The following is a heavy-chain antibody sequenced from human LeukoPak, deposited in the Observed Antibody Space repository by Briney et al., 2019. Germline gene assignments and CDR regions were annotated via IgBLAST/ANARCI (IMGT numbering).Heavy chain of an antibody. Sequence: ASVKVSCKASGYTFTSYYMHWVRQAPGQGLEWMGIINPSGGSTSYAQKFQGRVTMTRDTSMSTVYMELSSLRSEDTAVYYCARADYGDYVTGAFDIWGQGTMVTVSS. V-gene: IGHV1-46*01. CDR3: ARADYGDYVTGAFDI. CDR1: GYTFTSYY. CDR2: INPSGGST. J-gene: IGHJ3*02. D-gene: IGHD4-17*01.